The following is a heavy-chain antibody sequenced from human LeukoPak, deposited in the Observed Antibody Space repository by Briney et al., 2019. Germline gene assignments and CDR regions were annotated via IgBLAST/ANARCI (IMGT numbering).Heavy chain of an antibody. J-gene: IGHJ5*02. CDR1: RYMFTTYS. Sequence: GASVKVSCKASRYMFTTYSMHWVRQAPGQRLEWMGWISGGGGNTKYLEKFQGRITITGDTSASTVYMELSSLRFEDTAVYYCARYHLDRDDLDLWGQGTLVTVSS. CDR3: ARYHLDRDDLDL. CDR2: ISGGGGNT. D-gene: IGHD1-1*01. V-gene: IGHV1-3*01.